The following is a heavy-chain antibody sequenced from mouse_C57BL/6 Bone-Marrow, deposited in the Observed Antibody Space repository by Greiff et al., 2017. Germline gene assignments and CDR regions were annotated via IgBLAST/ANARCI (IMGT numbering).Heavy chain of an antibody. Sequence: QVQLQQSGAELVKPGASVKMSCKASGYTFTSYWITWVEQRPGQGLEWIGDIYPTSGRTNYNEKFKSKAILTVDTSSNTAYMQLSSLTSEDSAVFYCARSGPLGRSFDDWGQGTTLTVSS. J-gene: IGHJ2*01. CDR3: ARSGPLGRSFDD. CDR1: GYTFTSYW. D-gene: IGHD4-1*01. V-gene: IGHV1-55*01. CDR2: IYPTSGRT.